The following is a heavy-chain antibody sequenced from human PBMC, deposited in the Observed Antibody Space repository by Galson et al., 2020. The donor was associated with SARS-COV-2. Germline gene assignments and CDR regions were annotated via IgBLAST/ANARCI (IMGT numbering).Heavy chain of an antibody. Sequence: QAGGSLRLSCAASGFTFNTYAMNWVRQAPGKGLEWVSVINENGDTIYYANSVKGRFTISRDNSKNTLYLQMSSLRAEDTAIYYCVSHNWDLVAWRYWGRGTLVTVSS. V-gene: IGHV3-23*01. CDR1: GFTFNTYA. D-gene: IGHD1-7*01. J-gene: IGHJ4*02. CDR2: INENGDTI. CDR3: VSHNWDLVAWRY.